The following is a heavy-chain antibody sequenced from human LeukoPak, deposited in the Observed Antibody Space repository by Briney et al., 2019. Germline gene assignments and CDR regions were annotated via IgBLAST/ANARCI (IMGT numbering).Heavy chain of an antibody. Sequence: GGSLRLSCAASGFTFATYVMTWVRQAPGKGLEWVSSISSSSSYIYYADSVKGRFTISRDNAKNSLYLQMNSLRAEDTAVYYCARDGITMIVPRAFDIWGQGTMVTVSS. J-gene: IGHJ3*02. V-gene: IGHV3-21*01. CDR3: ARDGITMIVPRAFDI. CDR2: ISSSSSYI. CDR1: GFTFATYV. D-gene: IGHD3-22*01.